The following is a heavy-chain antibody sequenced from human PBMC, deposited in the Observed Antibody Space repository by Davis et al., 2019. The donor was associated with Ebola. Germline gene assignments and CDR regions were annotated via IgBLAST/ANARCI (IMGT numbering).Heavy chain of an antibody. D-gene: IGHD1-26*01. CDR1: GDSVSGNSGA. CDR3: ARVKWDLQKPFDY. Sequence: PSETLSLTCAISGDSVSGNSGAWSWIRQSPSGGLEWLGRTYYNSKWYNDYASSVKSRITINPDTSRNQFSLQLNSVTPEDTAVYYCARVKWDLQKPFDYWGQGILVTVSS. CDR2: TYYNSKWYN. V-gene: IGHV6-1*01. J-gene: IGHJ4*02.